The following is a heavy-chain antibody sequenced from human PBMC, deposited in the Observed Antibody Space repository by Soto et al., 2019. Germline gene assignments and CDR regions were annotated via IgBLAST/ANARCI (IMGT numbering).Heavy chain of an antibody. CDR1: GGTFSSYA. D-gene: IGHD2-21*02. CDR3: ARDLCGGDCSYYYYYGMDV. Sequence: QVQLVQSGAEVKKPGSSVKVSCKASGGTFSSYAISWVRQAPGQGLEWMGGIIPIFGTANYAQKFQGRVTITADESTSTAYMELSSLRSEDTDVYYCARDLCGGDCSYYYYYGMDVWGQGTTVTVSS. V-gene: IGHV1-69*12. CDR2: IIPIFGTA. J-gene: IGHJ6*02.